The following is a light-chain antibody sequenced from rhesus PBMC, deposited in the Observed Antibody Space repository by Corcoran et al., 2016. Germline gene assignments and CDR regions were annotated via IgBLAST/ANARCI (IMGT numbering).Light chain of an antibody. CDR3: MQGTHWPLT. V-gene: IGKV2S9*01. Sequence: DVGMTQSPLSLPVTLGQPASISCRSSQSLVQSDGKTYLNWLQQKPGQPSRRLIYQVSNRDSGVPDRFSGSGAGTDFTLKCSRVEADDVVVYYYMQGTHWPLTFGGGTKVDFK. CDR2: QVS. CDR1: QSLVQSDGKTY. J-gene: IGKJ4*01.